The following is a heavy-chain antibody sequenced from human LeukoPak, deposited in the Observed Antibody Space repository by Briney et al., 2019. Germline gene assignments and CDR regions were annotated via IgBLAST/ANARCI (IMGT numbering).Heavy chain of an antibody. CDR2: IYSGGST. V-gene: IGHV3-53*05. D-gene: IGHD6-13*01. Sequence: LPGGSLRLSCAASGFTVSSNYMSWVRQAPGKGLEWVSVIYSGGSTYYADSVKGRFTISRDNSKNTLYLQMNSLRAEDTAVYYCAKDSVAAAGKPAGLDYWGQGTLVTVSS. J-gene: IGHJ4*02. CDR1: GFTVSSNY. CDR3: AKDSVAAAGKPAGLDY.